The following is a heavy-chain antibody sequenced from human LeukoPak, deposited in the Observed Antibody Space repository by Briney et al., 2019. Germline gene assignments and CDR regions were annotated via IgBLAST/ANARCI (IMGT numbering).Heavy chain of an antibody. CDR2: IYTSGST. V-gene: IGHV4-4*07. D-gene: IGHD3-3*01. CDR3: ARDRGDSWSGYYTIDAFDI. CDR1: GGSISSYY. J-gene: IGHJ3*02. Sequence: SETLSLTCTVSGGSISSYYWSWIRQPAGKGLEWIGRIYTSGSTNYNPSLKSRVTMSVDTSKNQFSLKLSSVTAADTAVYYCARDRGDSWSGYYTIDAFDIWGQGTMVTVSS.